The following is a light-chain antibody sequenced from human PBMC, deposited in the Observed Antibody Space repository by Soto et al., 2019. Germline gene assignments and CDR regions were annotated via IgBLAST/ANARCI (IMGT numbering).Light chain of an antibody. Sequence: EIVMTQSPATLSVSPGERATLSCRASQNITSNLTWYQQKPGQAPGLLIYGASTRATGIPARFSGSGSGTEFTLTVSSLQSEDFAVYYCQQYSHWPRTFGQGTKVEIK. CDR3: QQYSHWPRT. V-gene: IGKV3-15*01. CDR1: QNITSN. J-gene: IGKJ1*01. CDR2: GAS.